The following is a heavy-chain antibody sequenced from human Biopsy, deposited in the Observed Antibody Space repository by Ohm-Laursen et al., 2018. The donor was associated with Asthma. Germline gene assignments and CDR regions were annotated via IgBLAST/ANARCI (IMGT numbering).Heavy chain of an antibody. CDR3: ARKAGSCISRTCYSLDF. V-gene: IGHV1-69*13. J-gene: IGHJ4*02. CDR2: IKSDFGTT. Sequence: GASVKVSCKSLGGTFNTYVIGWVRQAPGQGLWWMGGIKSDFGTTTYPQKFQDRVTITADDSTSTVYMELSSLRSEDTAVYYFARKAGSCISRTCYSLDFWGQGTLVTVSS. CDR1: GGTFNTYV. D-gene: IGHD2-2*01.